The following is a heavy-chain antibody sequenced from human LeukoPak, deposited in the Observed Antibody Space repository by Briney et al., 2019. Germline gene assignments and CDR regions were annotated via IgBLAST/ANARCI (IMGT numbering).Heavy chain of an antibody. CDR1: GFTFSSYA. CDR3: ARGFGRYYGSGSYYNPVTYGMDV. V-gene: IGHV4-34*01. CDR2: INHSGST. J-gene: IGHJ6*02. Sequence: KPGGSLRLSCAASGFTFSSYAMSWIRQPPGKGLEWIGEINHSGSTNYNPSLKSRVTISVDTPKNQFSLKLSSVTAADTAVYYCARGFGRYYGSGSYYNPVTYGMDVWGQGTTVTVSS. D-gene: IGHD3-10*01.